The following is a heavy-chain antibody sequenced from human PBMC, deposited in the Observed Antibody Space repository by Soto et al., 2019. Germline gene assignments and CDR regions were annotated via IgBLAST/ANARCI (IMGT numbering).Heavy chain of an antibody. CDR3: ARPVEPFYYYGMDV. Sequence: HPVGSLRLSCAASGFTFSTYAMEWVRQAPGKGLDWVALISYDGNNKYYADSVRGRFTISRDNSKNTLYLQMNTLRPEDTALYFCARPVEPFYYYGMDVWGQGTTVTVS. CDR2: ISYDGNNK. J-gene: IGHJ6*02. V-gene: IGHV3-30-3*01. CDR1: GFTFSTYA.